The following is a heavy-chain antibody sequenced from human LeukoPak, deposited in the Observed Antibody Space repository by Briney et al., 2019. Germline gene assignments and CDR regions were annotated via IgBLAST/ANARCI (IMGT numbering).Heavy chain of an antibody. V-gene: IGHV3-48*03. J-gene: IGHJ4*02. CDR3: ARVRQTTVTTAYYFDY. D-gene: IGHD4-17*01. CDR2: TSSSGSSI. CDR1: GFTFSSYE. Sequence: PGGSLRLSCAASGFTFSSYEMNWVRQAPGKGLEWVSYTSSSGSSIYYADSVKGRFTISRDNAKNSLYLQMNSLRAEDTAVYYCARVRQTTVTTAYYFDYWGQGTLVTVSS.